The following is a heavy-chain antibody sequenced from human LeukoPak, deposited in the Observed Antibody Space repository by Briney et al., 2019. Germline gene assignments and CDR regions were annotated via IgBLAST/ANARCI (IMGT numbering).Heavy chain of an antibody. CDR3: ARGYTKDMTSVTHFDY. D-gene: IGHD4-17*01. V-gene: IGHV7-4-1*02. CDR2: INTNTGNP. Sequence: ASVKVSCKASGYTFTSYTMNWVRQAPGQGLEWMGWINTNTGNPTYAQGFTGRFVFSLETSVSTAYLQISNLNAEDTAVYYCARGYTKDMTSVTHFDYWGQGTLVTVSS. J-gene: IGHJ4*02. CDR1: GYTFTSYT.